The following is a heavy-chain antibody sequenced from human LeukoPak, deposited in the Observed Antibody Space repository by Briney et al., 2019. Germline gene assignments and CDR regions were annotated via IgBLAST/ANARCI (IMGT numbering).Heavy chain of an antibody. D-gene: IGHD1-26*01. V-gene: IGHV3-30*19. CDR1: GFTFSSYG. Sequence: GGSLRLSCAASGFTFSSYGMHWVRQAPGKGLEWVAVISYDGSNKYYADSVKGRFTISRDNSKNTLYLQMNSLRAEDTAVYNCARDLGWEIIRYYFDYWGQGTLVTVSS. CDR3: ARDLGWEIIRYYFDY. CDR2: ISYDGSNK. J-gene: IGHJ4*02.